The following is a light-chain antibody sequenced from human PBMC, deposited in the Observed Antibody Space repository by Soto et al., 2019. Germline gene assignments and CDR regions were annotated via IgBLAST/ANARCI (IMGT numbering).Light chain of an antibody. CDR2: TAS. CDR1: QGISTY. CDR3: QQLAGFPIT. V-gene: IGKV1-9*01. J-gene: IGKJ5*01. Sequence: DIHFTQSPSFLSASVGDRFTITFRASQGISTYLAWYQQKPGKAPNLLIYTASTLQTGVPSSFSGSAFGTEFTLTISSLQPEDFATYYCQQLAGFPITFGQGTRLEI.